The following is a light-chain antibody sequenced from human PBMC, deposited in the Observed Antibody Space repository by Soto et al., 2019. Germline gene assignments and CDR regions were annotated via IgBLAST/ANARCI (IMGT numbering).Light chain of an antibody. CDR1: QSVSSSY. V-gene: IGKV3-15*01. CDR2: GAS. Sequence: EIVLTQSPGTLSLSPGERATLACRASQSVSSSYLAWYQQKPGQAPXPLIYGASTRATGIPVRFSGSASGTEFTLTISSLQSEDFAVDDCQQYNNWPTFGGGTKVDIK. CDR3: QQYNNWPT. J-gene: IGKJ4*01.